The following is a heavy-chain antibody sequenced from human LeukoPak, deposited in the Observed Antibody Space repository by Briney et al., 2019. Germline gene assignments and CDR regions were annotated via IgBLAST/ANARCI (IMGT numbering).Heavy chain of an antibody. J-gene: IGHJ4*02. CDR2: INRDGSST. CDR3: ARDSLVRGVIDY. CDR1: GFTFSSYW. D-gene: IGHD3-10*01. Sequence: GGSLRLSCAASGFTFSSYWMHWVRQAPGKGLVWVSRINRDGSSTSYADSVKGRFTISRDNAKNTLYLQMNSLRAEDTAVYYCARDSLVRGVIDYWGQGTLVTVSS. V-gene: IGHV3-74*01.